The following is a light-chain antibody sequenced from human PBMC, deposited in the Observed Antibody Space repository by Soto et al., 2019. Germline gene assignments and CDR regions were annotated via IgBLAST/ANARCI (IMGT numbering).Light chain of an antibody. Sequence: QSVLTQPASVSGSPGQSITISCTGTSSDVGSYNLVSWYQQHPGKAPKLMINEGSKRPSGVSNRFSGSKSGNTASLTISGLQAEDEADYYCCSYAGSSTFDVVFGGGTKLTVL. V-gene: IGLV2-23*03. CDR2: EGS. J-gene: IGLJ2*01. CDR1: SSDVGSYNL. CDR3: CSYAGSSTFDVV.